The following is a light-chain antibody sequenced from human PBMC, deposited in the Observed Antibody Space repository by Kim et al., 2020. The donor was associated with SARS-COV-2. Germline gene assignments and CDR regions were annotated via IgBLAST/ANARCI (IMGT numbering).Light chain of an antibody. CDR1: SSSVGGYDY. Sequence: GRSGNISCKGTSSSVGGYDYVTGYQLHHGKAPKLRTYGVTERPSGVPDRVSGSKSGNAASLTISRLQTEDEADYYCGSYAGSSSLVFGGGTKVAVL. CDR3: GSYAGSSSLV. J-gene: IGLJ3*02. CDR2: GVT. V-gene: IGLV2-11*03.